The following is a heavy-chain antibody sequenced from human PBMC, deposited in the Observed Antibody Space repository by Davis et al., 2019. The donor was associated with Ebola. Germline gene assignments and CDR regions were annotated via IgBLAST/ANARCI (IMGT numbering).Heavy chain of an antibody. CDR2: IIPILGIA. CDR3: ASHTHRKYHFNY. J-gene: IGHJ4*02. CDR1: GGTFSSYT. Sequence: SVKVSCKASGGTFSSYTISWVRQAPGQGLEWMGRIIPILGIANYAQKFQGRVTITADKSTSTAYMELSSLRSEDTAVYYCASHTHRKYHFNYWGQGTLVTVSS. D-gene: IGHD2-2*01. V-gene: IGHV1-69*02.